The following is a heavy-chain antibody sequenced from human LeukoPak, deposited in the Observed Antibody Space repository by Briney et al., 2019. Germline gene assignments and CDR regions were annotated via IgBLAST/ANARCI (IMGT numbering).Heavy chain of an antibody. CDR3: SSSYFETAHYTHYHFDY. D-gene: IGHD3-22*01. CDR1: GFTFSRRG. V-gene: IGHV3-23*01. CDR2: IDTTGGI. Sequence: GGSLRLSCAASGFTFSRRGMNWVRQAPGKGLEWVSTIDTTGGIHYADSVRGRFTISRDDSKNTVFLQMNSLRADDTPIYYCSSSYFETAHYTHYHFDYWGRGTLVTVSP. J-gene: IGHJ4*02.